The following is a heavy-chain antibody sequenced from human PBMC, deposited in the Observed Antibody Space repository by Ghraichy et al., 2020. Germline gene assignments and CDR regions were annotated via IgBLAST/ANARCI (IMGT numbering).Heavy chain of an antibody. Sequence: SLNISCAASGFTFSSYAMHWVRQAPGKGLEWVAVISYDGSNKYYADSVKGRFTISRDNSKNTLYLQMNSLRAEDTAVYYCARDRIVLMHDDAFDIWGQGTMVTVSS. J-gene: IGHJ3*02. CDR3: ARDRIVLMHDDAFDI. CDR2: ISYDGSNK. CDR1: GFTFSSYA. V-gene: IGHV3-30*04. D-gene: IGHD2-8*01.